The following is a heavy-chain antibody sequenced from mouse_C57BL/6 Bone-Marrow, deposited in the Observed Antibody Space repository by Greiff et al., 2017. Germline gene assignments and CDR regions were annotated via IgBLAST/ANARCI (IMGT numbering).Heavy chain of an antibody. Sequence: QVQLQQPGAELVRPGSSVKLSCKASGYTFTSYWMDWVKQRPGQGLEWIGNIYPSDSETHYNQKFKDKATLTVDKSSSTAYMQLSSLTSEDSAVYYCAIGIYYDYGWFAYWGQGTLVTVSA. CDR1: GYTFTSYW. D-gene: IGHD2-4*01. CDR2: IYPSDSET. CDR3: AIGIYYDYGWFAY. J-gene: IGHJ3*01. V-gene: IGHV1-61*01.